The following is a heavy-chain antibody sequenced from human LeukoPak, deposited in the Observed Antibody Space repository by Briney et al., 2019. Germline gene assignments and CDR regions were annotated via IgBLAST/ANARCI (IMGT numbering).Heavy chain of an antibody. CDR1: GDSISSSSW. CDR2: IFHSGNT. D-gene: IGHD2/OR15-2a*01. Sequence: PSGTLSLTCAISGDSISSSSWWSWVRQPPGKGLEWIGEIFHSGNTNYIPSLKSRVTISVDKSKNQFSLRLTSVTAADTAVYYCARDPPLSAFDIWGQGTMVTVS. J-gene: IGHJ3*02. V-gene: IGHV4-4*02. CDR3: ARDPPLSAFDI.